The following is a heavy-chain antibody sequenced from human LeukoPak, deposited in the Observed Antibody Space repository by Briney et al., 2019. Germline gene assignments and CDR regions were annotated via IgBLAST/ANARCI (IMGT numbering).Heavy chain of an antibody. CDR2: IYSDDRI. Sequence: GGSLRLSCAASGLTVSSSYMSWVRQAPGKGLEWVSIIYSDDRIFYADSLKGRFTISRDNSKNTLYLQMNSLRDEDTAVYYCASHYYDSRGYYYFDFWGQGTLVTVSS. J-gene: IGHJ4*02. CDR3: ASHYYDSRGYYYFDF. D-gene: IGHD3-22*01. CDR1: GLTVSSSY. V-gene: IGHV3-53*01.